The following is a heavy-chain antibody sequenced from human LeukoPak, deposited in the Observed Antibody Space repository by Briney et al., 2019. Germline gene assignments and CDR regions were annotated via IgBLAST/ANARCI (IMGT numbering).Heavy chain of an antibody. CDR3: ARRAGGYSHPYDY. CDR2: ISWDGGST. Sequence: RPGGSLRLSCAASGFTFDDYAMHWVRQAPGKGLEWVSLISWDGGSTYYADSVKGRFTISRDNSKNTLYLQMNSLRAEDTAVYYCARRAGGYSHPYDYWGQGILVTVSS. J-gene: IGHJ4*02. V-gene: IGHV3-43D*03. CDR1: GFTFDDYA. D-gene: IGHD4-23*01.